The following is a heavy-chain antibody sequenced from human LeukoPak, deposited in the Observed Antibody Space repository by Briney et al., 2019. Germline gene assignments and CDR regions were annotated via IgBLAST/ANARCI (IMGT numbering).Heavy chain of an antibody. CDR2: INWNGGST. CDR1: GFTFDDYG. Sequence: PGGSLRLSCAASGFTFDDYGMTWVRQAPGKGLEWVSGINWNGGSTGYADSVKGRFTISRDNAKNSLYLQMSSLRAEDTALYHCARTPRNAARGCSDGVCHGPYYYYYMDVWGKGTTVTVSS. CDR3: ARTPRNAARGCSDGVCHGPYYYYYMDV. D-gene: IGHD2-8*01. V-gene: IGHV3-20*01. J-gene: IGHJ6*03.